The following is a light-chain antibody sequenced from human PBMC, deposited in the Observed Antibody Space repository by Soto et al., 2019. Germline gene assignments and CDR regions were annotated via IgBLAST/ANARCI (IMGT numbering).Light chain of an antibody. J-gene: IGKJ1*01. CDR1: QSVSSN. Sequence: EIVLTQSPATLSVSPGERATLSCRASQSVSSNLAWYQQKPGQAPRLLIYGASTTATGIPARFSGSGSGTAFTLTISSLQSEDFAVYYCQQYNNWPQTFGQGTKVEIK. V-gene: IGKV3-15*01. CDR2: GAS. CDR3: QQYNNWPQT.